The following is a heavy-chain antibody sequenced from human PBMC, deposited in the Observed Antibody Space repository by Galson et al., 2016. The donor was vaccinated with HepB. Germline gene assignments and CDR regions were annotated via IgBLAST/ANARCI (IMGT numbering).Heavy chain of an antibody. CDR1: GFTFDDYV. V-gene: IGHV3-9*01. D-gene: IGHD6-19*01. CDR2: INWNSGSI. Sequence: SLRLSCAASGFTFDDYVMHWVRQAPGKGLEWVSGINWNSGSIDYADSVKGRFTVSRDNAKNTLYLQMNSLRAEDTAVYYCASGGSGWINRFDPWGQGTLVTVSS. J-gene: IGHJ5*02. CDR3: ASGGSGWINRFDP.